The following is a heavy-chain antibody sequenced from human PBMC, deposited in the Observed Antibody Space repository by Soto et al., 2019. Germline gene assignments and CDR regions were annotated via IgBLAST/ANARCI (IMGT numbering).Heavy chain of an antibody. Sequence: ESGGGLVQPGGSLKLSCAASGFTFSGSAMHWVRQASGKGLEWVGRIRSKANSYATAYAASVKGRFTISRDDSKNTAYLQMNSLKTEDTAVYYCTKDHALRFLEWSPRNWFDPWGQGTLVTVSS. D-gene: IGHD3-3*01. CDR1: GFTFSGSA. CDR2: IRSKANSYAT. CDR3: TKDHALRFLEWSPRNWFDP. V-gene: IGHV3-73*01. J-gene: IGHJ5*02.